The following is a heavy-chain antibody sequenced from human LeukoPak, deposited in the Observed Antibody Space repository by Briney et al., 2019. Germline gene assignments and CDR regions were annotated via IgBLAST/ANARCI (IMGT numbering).Heavy chain of an antibody. V-gene: IGHV3-30*02. CDR2: IRYDGSNK. D-gene: IGHD2-2*01. J-gene: IGHJ4*02. Sequence: PGGSLRLSCAASGFTFSSYGMHWVRQAPGKGLEWVAFIRYDGSNKYYADSVKGRFTISRDNSKNALYLQMNSLRAEDTAVYYCAKGAGIVPAASNDYWGQGTLVTVSS. CDR3: AKGAGIVPAASNDY. CDR1: GFTFSSYG.